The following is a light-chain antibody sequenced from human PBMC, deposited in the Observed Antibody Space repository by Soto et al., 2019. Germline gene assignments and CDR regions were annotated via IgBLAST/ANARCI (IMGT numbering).Light chain of an antibody. CDR1: QSVSNNY. CDR2: GAS. CDR3: QQYGSSGT. V-gene: IGKV3-20*01. Sequence: LVLTQSPFTMCLWRGERSTLSWRASQSVSNNYLAWYQQKPGQAPRLLIYGASNRATGIPDRFSGSGSGTDFTLTISRLEPEDFAVYYCQQYGSSGTFGQGTKVDIK. J-gene: IGKJ1*01.